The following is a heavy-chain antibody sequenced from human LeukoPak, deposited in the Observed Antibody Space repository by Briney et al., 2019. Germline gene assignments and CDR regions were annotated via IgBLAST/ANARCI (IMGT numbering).Heavy chain of an antibody. V-gene: IGHV3-21*01. J-gene: IGHJ4*02. CDR2: ISTRSTYI. CDR3: AREEEWYALATYYKGFDS. D-gene: IGHD3-10*01. Sequence: GGSRRLSCAASGFTFSNYWMNWVRQAPGKGLEWVSCISTRSTYIYYADSLKGRFTISRDNAKNSLYLQMNSLRADDTAVYYCAREEEWYALATYYKGFDSWGQGTLVTVSS. CDR1: GFTFSNYW.